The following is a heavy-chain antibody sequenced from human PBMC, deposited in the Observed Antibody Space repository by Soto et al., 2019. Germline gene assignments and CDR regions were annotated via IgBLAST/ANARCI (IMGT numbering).Heavy chain of an antibody. Sequence: QVQLQESGPGLVKPSGTLSLTCAVSGGSISSSNWGSWVRQPPGKGPEWIGDIYHRLSTNYNRTRNRRVTNTVDKSKNQFALKLSSVTAADTAVYYCESATAMAPFDYWGQGTLVTVSS. J-gene: IGHJ4*02. CDR1: GGSISSSNW. CDR2: IYHRLST. D-gene: IGHD5-18*01. V-gene: IGHV4-4*02. CDR3: ESATAMAPFDY.